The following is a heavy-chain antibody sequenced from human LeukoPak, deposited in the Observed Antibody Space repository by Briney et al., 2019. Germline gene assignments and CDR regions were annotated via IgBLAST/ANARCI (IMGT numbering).Heavy chain of an antibody. CDR1: GYTFSSFA. CDR2: INTNVGNP. V-gene: IGHV7-4-1*02. CDR3: VRAPFPLAATTNYNWFDP. Sequence: GASVKVSCKASGYTFSSFAMNWLRQAPGQGLEWVGWINTNVGNPTYAQGFAGRFVFSFDTSVNTAFLQINSLEADDTALYYCVRAPFPLAATTNYNWFDPWGQGTPVTVSS. D-gene: IGHD6-25*01. J-gene: IGHJ5*02.